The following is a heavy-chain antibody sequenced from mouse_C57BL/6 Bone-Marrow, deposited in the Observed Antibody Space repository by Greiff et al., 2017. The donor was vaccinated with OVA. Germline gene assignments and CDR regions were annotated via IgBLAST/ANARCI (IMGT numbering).Heavy chain of an antibody. CDR1: GYTFTSYW. V-gene: IGHV1-55*01. CDR3: ASNPYWYFDV. J-gene: IGHJ1*03. Sequence: QVQLKQSGAELVKPGASVKMSCKASGYTFTSYWITWVKQRPGQGLEWIGDIYPGSGSTNYNEKFKSKATLTVDTSSSTAYMQLSSLTSEDSAVYYCASNPYWYFDVWGTGTTVTVSS. CDR2: IYPGSGST.